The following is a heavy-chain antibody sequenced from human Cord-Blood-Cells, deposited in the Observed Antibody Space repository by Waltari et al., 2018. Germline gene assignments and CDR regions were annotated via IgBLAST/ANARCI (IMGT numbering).Heavy chain of an antibody. J-gene: IGHJ3*02. V-gene: IGHV4-34*01. CDR1: GGSFSGYY. D-gene: IGHD7-27*01. CDR2: INHSGST. Sequence: QVQLQQWGAGLLKPSETLSLTCAVYGGSFSGYYWSWIRQPPGKGVEWIGGINHSGSTNYNPSLKSRVTISVDTSKNQFSLKLSSVTAADAAVYYCARGLGIYAFDIWGQGTMVTVSS. CDR3: ARGLGIYAFDI.